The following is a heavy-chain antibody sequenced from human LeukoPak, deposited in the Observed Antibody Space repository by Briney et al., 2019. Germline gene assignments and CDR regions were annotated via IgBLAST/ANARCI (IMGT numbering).Heavy chain of an antibody. CDR1: GYIFSSYG. Sequence: ASVKVSCKASGYIFSSYGLNWVRQAPGQGLEWMGWINTNTGNPTYAQGFTGRYVFSLDTSVSTAYLQISSLKAEDTAVYYCARDSATMFGGRNWFDPWGQGTLVTVSS. J-gene: IGHJ5*02. D-gene: IGHD3-10*02. CDR3: ARDSATMFGGRNWFDP. CDR2: INTNTGNP. V-gene: IGHV7-4-1*02.